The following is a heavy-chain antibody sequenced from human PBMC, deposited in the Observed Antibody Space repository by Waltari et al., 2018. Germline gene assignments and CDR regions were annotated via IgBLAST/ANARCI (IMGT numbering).Heavy chain of an antibody. J-gene: IGHJ4*02. V-gene: IGHV4-4*07. Sequence: QVQLQESGPGLVKPSETLSLTCTVSGGSISSYYWSWIRQPAGKGLEWIGRIYSSGSTNYNPSLKSRVTISVDKSKNQFSLKLSSVTAADTAVYYCAREKAGEYGSRWYYFDYWGQGTLVTVSS. CDR3: AREKAGEYGSRWYYFDY. CDR2: IYSSGST. D-gene: IGHD6-13*01. CDR1: GGSISSYY.